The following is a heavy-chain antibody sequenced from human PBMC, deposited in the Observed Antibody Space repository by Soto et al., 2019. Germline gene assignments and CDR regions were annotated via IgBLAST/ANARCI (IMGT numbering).Heavy chain of an antibody. J-gene: IGHJ6*03. CDR2: LYYSGST. Sequence: QLQVQESGPGLVKPSETLSLTCTVSGGSIISSNYYWGWIRQPPGKGLEWIGSLYYSGSTYYNPSLKSRVTTSVDTSKNQFSLKLSSVTAADTAVYYCARTHVTDMVVVPAAKDYMDVWGKGTTVTVSS. V-gene: IGHV4-39*01. CDR3: ARTHVTDMVVVPAAKDYMDV. D-gene: IGHD2-2*01. CDR1: GGSIISSNYY.